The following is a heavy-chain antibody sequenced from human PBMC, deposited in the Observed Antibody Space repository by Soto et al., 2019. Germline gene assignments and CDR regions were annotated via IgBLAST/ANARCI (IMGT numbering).Heavy chain of an antibody. CDR1: GYTFTGYY. D-gene: IGHD2-15*01. J-gene: IGHJ5*02. V-gene: IGHV1-2*04. CDR2: INPNSGGT. Sequence: QVQLVQSGAEVKKPRASVKVSCKASGYTFTGYYMHWVRQAPGQGLDWMGWINPNSGGTNYAQKFKGWVTMARDTSISTAYMGLGRLSSDDTAVYYCARGSVVAATPWFAPWGQGTLVTVSS. CDR3: ARGSVVAATPWFAP.